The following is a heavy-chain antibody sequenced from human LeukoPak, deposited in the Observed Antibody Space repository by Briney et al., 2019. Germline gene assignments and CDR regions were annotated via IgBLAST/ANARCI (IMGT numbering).Heavy chain of an antibody. J-gene: IGHJ6*03. CDR2: IYYSGST. V-gene: IGHV4-59*01. D-gene: IGHD3-3*01. CDR1: GGSISSYY. CDR3: ARGRSGWSGRYYYYYMDV. Sequence: SETLSLTCTVSGGSISSYYWSWIRQPPGKGLEWIGYIYYSGSTNYNPSLKSRVTISVDTSKNQFSLKLSSVTAADTAVYYCARGRSGWSGRYYYYYMDVWGRGTTVTVSS.